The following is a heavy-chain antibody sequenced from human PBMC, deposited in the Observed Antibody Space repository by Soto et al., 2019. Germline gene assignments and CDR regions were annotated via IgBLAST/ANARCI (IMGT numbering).Heavy chain of an antibody. CDR2: INPSGGST. J-gene: IGHJ4*02. CDR1: GYTFTGYC. D-gene: IGHD2-2*01. CDR3: AREIQGAMAPDY. Sequence: ASVKVSCKASGYTFTGYCMHWVRQAPGQGLEWMGIINPSGGSTSYAQKFQGRVTMTRDTSTSTVYMELSSLRSEDTAVYYCAREIQGAMAPDYWGQGTLVTVSS. V-gene: IGHV1-46*01.